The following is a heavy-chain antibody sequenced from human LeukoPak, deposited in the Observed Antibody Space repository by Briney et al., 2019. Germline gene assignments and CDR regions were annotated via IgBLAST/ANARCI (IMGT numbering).Heavy chain of an antibody. J-gene: IGHJ6*02. CDR1: GFTFSSYA. V-gene: IGHV3-30-3*01. D-gene: IGHD2-2*02. Sequence: GGPLRLSCAAPGFTFSSYAMHWVRQAPGKGLEWVAVISYDGSNKYYADSVKGRFTISRDNSKNTLYLQMNSLRAEDTAVYYCARESHHCSSTSCYTWYSELGYGMDVWGQGTTVTVSS. CDR2: ISYDGSNK. CDR3: ARESHHCSSTSCYTWYSELGYGMDV.